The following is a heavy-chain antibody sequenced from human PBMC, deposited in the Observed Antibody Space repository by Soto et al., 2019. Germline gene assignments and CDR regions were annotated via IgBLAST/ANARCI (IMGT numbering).Heavy chain of an antibody. CDR1: GFTFRNQD. CDR2: ISGRGGVT. V-gene: IGHV3-23*01. D-gene: IGHD3-22*01. Sequence: EVQLLESGGGLVQPGGSLRLTCVGSGFTFRNQDMRWVRQAPGKGLEWVSGISGRGGVTYYADSVKGRFTISRDNSKNTLYLQMNNPRAYDTAVYYCAKDRQFRSYYESSGHYNDWGQGTLVTVSS. J-gene: IGHJ4*02. CDR3: AKDRQFRSYYESSGHYND.